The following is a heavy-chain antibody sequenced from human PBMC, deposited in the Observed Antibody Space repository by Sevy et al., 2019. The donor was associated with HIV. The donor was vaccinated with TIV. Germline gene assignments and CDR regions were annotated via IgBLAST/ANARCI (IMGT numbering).Heavy chain of an antibody. CDR1: GFTFSANW. Sequence: GGSLRLSCAASGFTFSANWMNWVRQAPGKGGEWVAKIKGDGSDKHYVDSVEGRLTISRDNAKNLLYLQMNSLRVEDTAVYYCAHETFGRFESWGQGTLVTVSS. CDR3: AHETFGRFES. CDR2: IKGDGSDK. J-gene: IGHJ4*02. D-gene: IGHD3-16*01. V-gene: IGHV3-7*01.